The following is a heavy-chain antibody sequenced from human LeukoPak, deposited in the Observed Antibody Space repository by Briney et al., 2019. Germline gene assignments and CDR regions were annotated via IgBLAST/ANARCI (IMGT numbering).Heavy chain of an antibody. V-gene: IGHV4-59*01. J-gene: IGHJ4*02. CDR2: IYYSGST. CDR3: AKDRRIAAAGFDY. D-gene: IGHD6-13*01. Sequence: SETLSLTCTVSGGSISSYYWSWIRQPPGKGLEWIGYIYYSGSTNYNPSLKSRVTISVKTSKDQFSLKLSSVTAADTAVYYCAKDRRIAAAGFDYWGQGTLVTVSS. CDR1: GGSISSYY.